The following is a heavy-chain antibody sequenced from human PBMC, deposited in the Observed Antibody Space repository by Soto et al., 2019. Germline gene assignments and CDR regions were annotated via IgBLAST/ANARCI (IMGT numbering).Heavy chain of an antibody. CDR3: ARDLYSSSWYLSYYYYGMDV. V-gene: IGHV3-30-3*01. CDR1: GFTFSSYA. J-gene: IGHJ6*02. Sequence: QVQLVESGGGVVQPGRSLRLSCAASGFTFSSYAMHWVRQAPGKGLEWVAVISYDGSNKYYADSVKGRFTISRDNSKNTXYXXMNSLRAEDTAVYYCARDLYSSSWYLSYYYYGMDVWGQGTTVTVSS. D-gene: IGHD6-13*01. CDR2: ISYDGSNK.